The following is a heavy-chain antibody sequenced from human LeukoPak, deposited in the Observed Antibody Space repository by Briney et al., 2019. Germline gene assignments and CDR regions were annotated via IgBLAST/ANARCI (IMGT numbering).Heavy chain of an antibody. CDR3: ARDPAYDFWSGYFTL. CDR1: GFAFRRYG. J-gene: IGHJ4*02. V-gene: IGHV3-23*01. CDR2: ISGSGGNT. D-gene: IGHD3-3*01. Sequence: PGGSLRLSCAAAGFAFRRYGMSWVRQAPGKGLEWVSAISGSGGNTFYGDSVKGRFTISRDNSKNTLYLQMNSLRAEDTAVYYCARDPAYDFWSGYFTLWGQGTLVTVSS.